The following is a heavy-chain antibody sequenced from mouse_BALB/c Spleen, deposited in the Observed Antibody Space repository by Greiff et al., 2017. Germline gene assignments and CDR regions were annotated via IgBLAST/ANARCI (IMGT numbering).Heavy chain of an antibody. D-gene: IGHD2-1*01. J-gene: IGHJ3*01. CDR3: NADYGNAWFAY. CDR2: IDPENGDT. CDR1: GFNIKDYY. V-gene: IGHV14-4*02. Sequence: EVQLQQSGAELVRSGASVKLSCTASGFNIKDYYMHWVKQRPEQGLEWIGWIDPENGDTEYAPKFQGKATMTADTSSNTAYLQLSSLTSEDTAVYYCNADYGNAWFAYWGQGTLVTVSA.